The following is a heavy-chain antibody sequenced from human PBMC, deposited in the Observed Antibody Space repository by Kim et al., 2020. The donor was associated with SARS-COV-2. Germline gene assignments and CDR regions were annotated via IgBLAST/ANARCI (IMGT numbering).Heavy chain of an antibody. CDR2: IYYSGST. J-gene: IGHJ4*02. V-gene: IGHV4-61*01. CDR3: ARDIRKYYYDSSGSYFDY. CDR1: GGSVSSGSYY. D-gene: IGHD3-22*01. Sequence: SETLSLTCTVSGGSVSSGSYYWSWIRQPPGKGLEWIGYIYYSGSTNYNPSLKSRVTISVHTSKNQFSLKLSSVTAADTAVYYCARDIRKYYYDSSGSYFDYWGQGTLGTVSS.